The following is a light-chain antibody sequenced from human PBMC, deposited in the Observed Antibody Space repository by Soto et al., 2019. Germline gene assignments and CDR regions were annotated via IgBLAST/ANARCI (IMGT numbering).Light chain of an antibody. CDR1: NSDIGGYNY. Sequence: QSALTQPASVSGSPGQSITISCTGTNSDIGGYNYVSWYQQHPGKAPKLMIYDVSNRPSGVSNRFSGSKSGNTASLTISGLQAEDEADDYCSSYTSSSTLYVVFGGGTKLTVL. J-gene: IGLJ2*01. CDR3: SSYTSSSTLYVV. CDR2: DVS. V-gene: IGLV2-14*01.